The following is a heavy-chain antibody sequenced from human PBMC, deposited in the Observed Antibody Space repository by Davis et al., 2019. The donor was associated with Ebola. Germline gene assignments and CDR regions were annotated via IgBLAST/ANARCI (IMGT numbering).Heavy chain of an antibody. CDR3: ARVGNSWIYFDY. CDR1: GGTFSSYA. D-gene: IGHD5-12*01. J-gene: IGHJ4*02. CDR2: IIPILGIA. V-gene: IGHV1-69*04. Sequence: AASVKVSCKASGGTFSSYAISWVRQAPGQGLEWMGRIIPILGIANYAQKFQGRVTMIRDTSTSTVYMELSSLRSEDTAVYYCARVGNSWIYFDYWGQGTLVTVSS.